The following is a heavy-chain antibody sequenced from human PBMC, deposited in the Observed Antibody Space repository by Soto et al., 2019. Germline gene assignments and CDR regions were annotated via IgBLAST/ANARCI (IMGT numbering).Heavy chain of an antibody. CDR3: ASSIN. V-gene: IGHV3-33*01. Sequence: QVQLVESGGGVGQPGRSLRLSCAASGFPFSSYGMHWVRQAPGKGLDWVAVIWYDGSNKDYADSVKGRFTNSRDNSKNTLFLQMNNLRVDDTAVYYCASSINWGQGTLVTGSS. CDR2: IWYDGSNK. J-gene: IGHJ4*02. CDR1: GFPFSSYG.